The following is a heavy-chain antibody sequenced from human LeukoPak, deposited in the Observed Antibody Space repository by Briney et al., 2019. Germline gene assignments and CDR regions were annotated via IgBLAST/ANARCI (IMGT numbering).Heavy chain of an antibody. CDR2: ISGSGGST. CDR3: AKEGSDCTNGICRYFDY. J-gene: IGHJ4*02. D-gene: IGHD2-8*01. CDR1: GFTFSSYA. V-gene: IGHV3-23*01. Sequence: GGSLRPSCAASGFTFSSYAMSWVRQAPGKGLEWVSAISGSGGSTYYADSVKGRFTISRDNSKNTLYLQMNSLRTEDTALYYCAKEGSDCTNGICRYFDYWAREPWSPSPQ.